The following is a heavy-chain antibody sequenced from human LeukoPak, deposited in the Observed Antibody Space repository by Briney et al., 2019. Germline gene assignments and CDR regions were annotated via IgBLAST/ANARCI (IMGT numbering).Heavy chain of an antibody. D-gene: IGHD3-22*01. Sequence: SETLSLTCTVSGGSISSGSYYWSWIRQPPGKGLEWIGYIYYSGSTNYNPSLKSRVTISVDTSKNQFSLKLSSVTAADTAVYYCARGAYDSSGYAYYYYYGMDVWGQGTTVTVSS. CDR2: IYYSGST. CDR3: ARGAYDSSGYAYYYYYGMDV. CDR1: GGSISSGSYY. J-gene: IGHJ6*02. V-gene: IGHV4-61*01.